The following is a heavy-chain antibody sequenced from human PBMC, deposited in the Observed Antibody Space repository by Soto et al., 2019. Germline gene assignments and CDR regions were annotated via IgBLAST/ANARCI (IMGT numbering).Heavy chain of an antibody. CDR2: ISPTGNT. J-gene: IGHJ5*02. Sequence: GSLRLSCTALTGYAMSWVRRGPGKGLEWISTISPTGNTHYADSVEGRFTISRDDSKNTFYLQMNNLRADDTGVYYCAKDPSTGHADLWGQGTLVTVPQ. CDR3: AKDPSTGHADL. D-gene: IGHD3-9*01. CDR1: TGYA. V-gene: IGHV3-23*01.